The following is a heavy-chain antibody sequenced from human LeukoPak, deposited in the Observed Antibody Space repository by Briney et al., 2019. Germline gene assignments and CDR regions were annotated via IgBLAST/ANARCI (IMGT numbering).Heavy chain of an antibody. CDR2: INGSGGST. CDR3: AKDGGSGYYYFDY. D-gene: IGHD3-22*01. V-gene: IGHV3-23*01. J-gene: IGHJ4*02. CDR1: GFTFSSYA. Sequence: PGGSLRLSCAASGFTFSSYAMSWVRQVPGKGLEWVSAINGSGGSTYYADSVKGRFTISRDNTKNTLYVQMNSLRAEDTAVYYCAKDGGSGYYYFDYWGQGTLVTVSS.